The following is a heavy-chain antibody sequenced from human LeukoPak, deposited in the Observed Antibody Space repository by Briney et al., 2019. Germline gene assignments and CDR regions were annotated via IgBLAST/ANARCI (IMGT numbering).Heavy chain of an antibody. CDR3: TTDFTWLVLDAFDI. J-gene: IGHJ3*02. D-gene: IGHD6-19*01. CDR1: GFTFSSYW. CDR2: IKSKTDGGTT. Sequence: NSGGSLRLSCAASGFTFSSYWMSWVRQAPGKGLEWVGRIKSKTDGGTTDYAAPVKGRFTISRDDSKNTLYLQMNSLKTEDTAVYYCTTDFTWLVLDAFDIWGQGTMVTVSS. V-gene: IGHV3-15*01.